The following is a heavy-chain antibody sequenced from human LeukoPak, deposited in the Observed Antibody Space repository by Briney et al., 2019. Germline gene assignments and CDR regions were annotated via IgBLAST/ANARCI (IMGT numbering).Heavy chain of an antibody. J-gene: IGHJ2*01. CDR2: IYYSGST. V-gene: IGHV4-59*01. CDR3: ARYRAAMGDWYFDL. Sequence: SETLSLTCTVSGGSISSYYWSWIRQPPGKGLEWIGHIYYSGSTNYNPSLKSRVTISVDTSKNQLSLKLSSVTAADTAVYYCARYRAAMGDWYFDLWGRGTLVTVSS. CDR1: GGSISSYY. D-gene: IGHD5-18*01.